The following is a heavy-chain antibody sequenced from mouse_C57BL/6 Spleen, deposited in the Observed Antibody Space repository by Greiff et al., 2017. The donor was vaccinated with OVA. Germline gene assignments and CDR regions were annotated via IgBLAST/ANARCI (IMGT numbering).Heavy chain of an antibody. J-gene: IGHJ2*01. Sequence: QVHVKQPGAELVKPGASVKMSCKASGYTFTSYWITWVKQRPGQGLEWIGDIYPGSGSTNYNEKFKSKATLTVDTSSSTAYMQLSSLTTEDSAVYYCARGITTGVEYYCDYWGQGTTLTVSS. D-gene: IGHD1-1*01. CDR3: ARGITTGVEYYCDY. CDR2: IYPGSGST. V-gene: IGHV1-55*01. CDR1: GYTFTSYW.